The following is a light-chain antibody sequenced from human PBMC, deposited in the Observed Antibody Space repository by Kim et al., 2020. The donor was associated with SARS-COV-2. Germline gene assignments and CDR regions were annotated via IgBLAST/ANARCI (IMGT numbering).Light chain of an antibody. Sequence: SPGERATLSCRASQSVSSNYLAWYQQKPGQAPRLLIYGASSRATGIPDRFSGSGSGTDFTLTISRLESEDFAVYFCQQYGSSPRTFGQGTKVDIK. V-gene: IGKV3-20*01. CDR3: QQYGSSPRT. CDR2: GAS. CDR1: QSVSSNY. J-gene: IGKJ1*01.